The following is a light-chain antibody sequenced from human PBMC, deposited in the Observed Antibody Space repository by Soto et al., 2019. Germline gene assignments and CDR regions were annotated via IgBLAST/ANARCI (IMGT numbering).Light chain of an antibody. CDR2: LGS. J-gene: IGKJ1*01. V-gene: IGKV2-28*01. Sequence: DVVMTQSPVSLPVTPGEPASISCRSSQSLLHSNGYSYLDWFLQRPGQSPQLLIYLGSNRAPGVPDRFSGSGSGTDFTLKISRVEAEDVAVYYCMEALQTPWTFGQGTKVEIK. CDR3: MEALQTPWT. CDR1: QSLLHSNGYSY.